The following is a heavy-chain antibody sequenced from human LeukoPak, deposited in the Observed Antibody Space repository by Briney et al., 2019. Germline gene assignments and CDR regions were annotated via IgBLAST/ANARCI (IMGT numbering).Heavy chain of an antibody. V-gene: IGHV1-2*06. Sequence: ASVKVSCKASGYTFTGYFMNWVRQAPGQGPEWMGRINPKTRGTNYAQKFQGRVTMTRDTSITTGYMELSRLRSDDTAVYYCARDRSPLGDYWGQGTLVTVSS. CDR3: ARDRSPLGDY. CDR2: INPKTRGT. CDR1: GYTFTGYF. J-gene: IGHJ4*02.